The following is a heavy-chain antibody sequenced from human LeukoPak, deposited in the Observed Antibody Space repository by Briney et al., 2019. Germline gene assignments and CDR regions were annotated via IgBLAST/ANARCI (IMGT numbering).Heavy chain of an antibody. CDR3: AKGRRQQLVGYFDY. CDR2: INDNGAGT. D-gene: IGHD6-13*01. CDR1: GFTFSSYA. V-gene: IGHV3-23*01. Sequence: PGGSLRLSCAASGFTFSSYAMSWVRQAPGKGLKWVSTINDNGAGTYYADSVKGRFTISRDNSKNTLYLQMNSLRAEDTAVYYCAKGRRQQLVGYFDYWGQGTLVTVSS. J-gene: IGHJ4*02.